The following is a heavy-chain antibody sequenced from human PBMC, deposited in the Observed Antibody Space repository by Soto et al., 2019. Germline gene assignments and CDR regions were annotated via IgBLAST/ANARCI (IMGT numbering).Heavy chain of an antibody. CDR2: ISGSGGST. J-gene: IGHJ4*02. CDR3: AKLPLYDYFGGSYLSTPLLDY. Sequence: EVQLLESGGGLVQPGGSLRLSCAASGFTFSSYAMSWVRQAPGKGLEWVSAISGSGGSTYYADSVKGRFTISRDNSKNGLYWKLNSLRAGDRAVYYCAKLPLYDYFGGSYLSTPLLDYWGQGTLVPVS. CDR1: GFTFSSYA. V-gene: IGHV3-23*01. D-gene: IGHD3-16*02.